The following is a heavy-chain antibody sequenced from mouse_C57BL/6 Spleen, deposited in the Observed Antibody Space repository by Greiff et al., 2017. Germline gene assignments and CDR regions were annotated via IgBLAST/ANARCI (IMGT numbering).Heavy chain of an antibody. CDR3: ARGRDYGAMDY. Sequence: EVKVVESGGGLVKPGGSLKLSCAASGFTFSSYAMSWVRQTPEKRLEWVATISDGGSYTYYPDNVKGRFTISRDNAKNNLYLQMNHLKSENTAMYYCARGRDYGAMDYWGQGTSVTVSS. CDR1: GFTFSSYA. CDR2: ISDGGSYT. D-gene: IGHD2-4*01. V-gene: IGHV5-4*03. J-gene: IGHJ4*01.